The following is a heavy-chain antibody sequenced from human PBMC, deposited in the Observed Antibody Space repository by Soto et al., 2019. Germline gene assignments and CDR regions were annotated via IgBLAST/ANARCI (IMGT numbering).Heavy chain of an antibody. CDR3: ARAHGPGKRGGSHPDY. J-gene: IGHJ4*02. CDR2: IYYSGST. D-gene: IGHD3-10*01. V-gene: IGHV4-30-4*01. CDR1: GGSISSGDYY. Sequence: PSETLSLTCTVSGGSISSGDYYWRWIRQPPGKGLEWIGYIYYSGSTYYNPSLKSRVTISVDTSKNQFSLKLSSVTAADTAVYYCARAHGPGKRGGSHPDYWGQGTLVTVS.